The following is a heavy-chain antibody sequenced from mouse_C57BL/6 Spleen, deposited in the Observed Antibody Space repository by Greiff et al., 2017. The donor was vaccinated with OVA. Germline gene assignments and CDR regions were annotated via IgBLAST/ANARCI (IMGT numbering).Heavy chain of an antibody. CDR1: GYTFTSYW. CDR2: ITPSNGGT. CDR3: ASPYYYGSSGWDFDV. J-gene: IGHJ1*03. V-gene: IGHV1-53*01. Sequence: QVQLQQPGTELVKPGASVKLSCKASGYTFTSYWMHWVKQRPGQGLEWIGNITPSNGGTNYNEKFKSKATLTVDKSSSTAYMQLSIRTSEDAAVYDCASPYYYGSSGWDFDVWGTGTTVTVSS. D-gene: IGHD1-1*01.